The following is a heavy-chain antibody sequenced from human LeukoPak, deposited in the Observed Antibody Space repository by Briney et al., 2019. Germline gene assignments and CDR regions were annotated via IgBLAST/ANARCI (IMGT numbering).Heavy chain of an antibody. V-gene: IGHV1-18*01. CDR3: ARDRKWELGNWFDP. Sequence: GAAVKVSCKASGYTFINYGISWVRQAPGQGLEWMGWISAYNGNTNYAQKFQGRVTMTTDTSTSTAYMELRSLRSDDTAVYYCARDRKWELGNWFDPWGQGTLVTVSS. J-gene: IGHJ5*02. CDR2: ISAYNGNT. CDR1: GYTFINYG. D-gene: IGHD1-26*01.